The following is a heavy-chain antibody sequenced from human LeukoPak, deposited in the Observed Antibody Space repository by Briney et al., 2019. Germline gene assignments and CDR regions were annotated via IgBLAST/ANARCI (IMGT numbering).Heavy chain of an antibody. Sequence: GGSLRLSCAASGFTFSSYGMHWVRQAPGKGLEWVAVISYDGSNKYYADSVKGRFTISRDNSKNTLYLQMNSLRAEDTAVYYCAKDLPVYYDSSGYAPGDYWGQGTLVTVSS. CDR1: GFTFSSYG. J-gene: IGHJ4*02. D-gene: IGHD3-22*01. V-gene: IGHV3-30*18. CDR3: AKDLPVYYDSSGYAPGDY. CDR2: ISYDGSNK.